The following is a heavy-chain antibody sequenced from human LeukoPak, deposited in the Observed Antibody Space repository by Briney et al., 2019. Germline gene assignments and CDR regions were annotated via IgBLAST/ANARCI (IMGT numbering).Heavy chain of an antibody. V-gene: IGHV3-30-3*01. J-gene: IGHJ6*02. D-gene: IGHD6-19*01. Sequence: GGSLRLSCAASGFTFSSYAMNWVRQAPGKGLEWVAVTSYDGSDKYYADSVKGRFTISRDNSKNTLYLQMSSLRTEDTAVYYCAKDEGIAVLYYYGMDVWGQGTTVTVSS. CDR1: GFTFSSYA. CDR3: AKDEGIAVLYYYGMDV. CDR2: TSYDGSDK.